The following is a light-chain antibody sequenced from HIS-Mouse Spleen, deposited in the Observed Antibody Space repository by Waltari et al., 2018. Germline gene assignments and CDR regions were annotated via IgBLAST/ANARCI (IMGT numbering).Light chain of an antibody. Sequence: EIVMTPSPATLSVSPGERATLSCRASQSVSSNLAWYQQKPGQAPRLLIYGASTRGTGIPARFSGSGSGTEFTLTISSLQSEDFAVYYCQQYNNWPYTFGRGPSWRSN. V-gene: IGKV3-15*01. CDR2: GAS. CDR3: QQYNNWPYT. J-gene: IGKJ2*01. CDR1: QSVSSN.